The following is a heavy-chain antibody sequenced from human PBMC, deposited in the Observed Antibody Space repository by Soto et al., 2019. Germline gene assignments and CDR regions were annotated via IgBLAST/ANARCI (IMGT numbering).Heavy chain of an antibody. CDR2: IRSKANSYAT. J-gene: IGHJ6*02. CDR1: GFTFSGSA. V-gene: IGHV3-73*01. D-gene: IGHD7-27*01. Sequence: GGSLRLSCAASGFTFSGSAMHWVRQASGKGLEWVGRIRSKANSYATAYAASVKGRFTISRDDSKNTAYLQMNSLKTEDTAVYYCTAPTDGNWGLGYYYYGMDVWGQGTTVTVSS. CDR3: TAPTDGNWGLGYYYYGMDV.